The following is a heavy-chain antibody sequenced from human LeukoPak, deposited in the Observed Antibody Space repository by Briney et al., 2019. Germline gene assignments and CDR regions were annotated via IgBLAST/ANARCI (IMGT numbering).Heavy chain of an antibody. Sequence: PGGSLRLSCAASGFTFSNYWMNWVRRAAENGLEWVANVKEDGRVKQYMDSMKGRFTISRDNAKNSLYLQMNSLRVEDTAVYYCARDRDDGGVEYWGHGTLVTVSS. V-gene: IGHV3-7*01. D-gene: IGHD4-23*01. CDR1: GFTFSNYW. CDR3: ARDRDDGGVEY. CDR2: VKEDGRVK. J-gene: IGHJ4*01.